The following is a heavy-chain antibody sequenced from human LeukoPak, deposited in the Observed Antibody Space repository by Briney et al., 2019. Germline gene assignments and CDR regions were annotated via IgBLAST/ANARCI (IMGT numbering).Heavy chain of an antibody. CDR1: GFTFSSYA. D-gene: IGHD1-26*01. Sequence: GGSLRLSCAASGFTFSSYAMSWVRQAPGKGLEWVSTISGSSGNTYYADSVKGRFTFSRDNSKNTLYLQMNSLKAEDTAVYYCAKRGATGGYYFDYWGQGTLVTVSS. CDR2: ISGSSGNT. CDR3: AKRGATGGYYFDY. J-gene: IGHJ4*02. V-gene: IGHV3-23*01.